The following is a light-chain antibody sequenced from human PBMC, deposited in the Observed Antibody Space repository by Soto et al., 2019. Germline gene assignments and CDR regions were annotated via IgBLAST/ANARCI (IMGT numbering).Light chain of an antibody. CDR1: SSDVGGSNS. CDR2: EVS. CDR3: SSYTSTNTIV. J-gene: IGLJ2*01. Sequence: QSALTQPASVSGSPGQSITISCTGTSSDVGGSNSVSWYQQHPGKAPKLIIYEVSNRPSGVSNRFSGSKSGNTASLTISGLQAEDETDYYCSSYTSTNTIVFGGGPKLTVL. V-gene: IGLV2-14*01.